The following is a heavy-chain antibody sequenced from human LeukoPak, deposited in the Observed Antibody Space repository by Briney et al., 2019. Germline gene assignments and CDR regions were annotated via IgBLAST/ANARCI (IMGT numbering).Heavy chain of an antibody. V-gene: IGHV4-4*08. J-gene: IGHJ4*02. Sequence: SETLSLTCSVSGGHIDSVYWNWIRQPPGKGLEWIGYIDNSGSTKYNPSLQSRITVSRDTSKKQFSLKLTSVTAADTAMYYCASGAGWLIDYWGQGTLVSVSS. CDR1: GGHIDSVY. D-gene: IGHD6-19*01. CDR2: IDNSGST. CDR3: ASGAGWLIDY.